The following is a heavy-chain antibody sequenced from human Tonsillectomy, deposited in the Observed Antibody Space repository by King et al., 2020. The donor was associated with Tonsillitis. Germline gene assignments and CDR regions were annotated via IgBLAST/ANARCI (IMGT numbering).Heavy chain of an antibody. J-gene: IGHJ6*02. CDR2: ISFDGSSE. Sequence: VQLVESGGGVVQPGRSQRLSCAASGFTFSSYAMHWVRQAPGKGLEWVAVISFDGSSEYYADSVKGRFTISRDNSKNTQYLQMNSLRAEDTAVYYCARRDGALDYYYYGMDVWGQGTPVTVSS. CDR3: ARRDGALDYYYYGMDV. V-gene: IGHV3-30-3*01. CDR1: GFTFSSYA. D-gene: IGHD4-17*01.